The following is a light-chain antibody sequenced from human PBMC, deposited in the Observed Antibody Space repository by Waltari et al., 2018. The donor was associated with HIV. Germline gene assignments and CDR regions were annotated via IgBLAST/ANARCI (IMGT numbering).Light chain of an antibody. Sequence: QSALTQPASVSGSPGPSITISCTGTSSDVGGYNYVSWYQQYPGKAPKLMIYDVTNRPSGVSNRFSGSKSGNTASLTISGLQAEDEADYYCTSYTSSITVIFGGGTKLTVL. CDR1: SSDVGGYNY. CDR3: TSYTSSITVI. V-gene: IGLV2-14*03. J-gene: IGLJ2*01. CDR2: DVT.